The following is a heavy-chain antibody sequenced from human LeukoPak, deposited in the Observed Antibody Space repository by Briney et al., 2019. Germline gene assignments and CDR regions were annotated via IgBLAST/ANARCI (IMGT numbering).Heavy chain of an antibody. CDR1: GFTVSSSY. V-gene: IGHV3-53*01. J-gene: IGHJ6*02. Sequence: PGGSLRLSCAASGFTVSSSYMSWVRQAPGKGLEWVSVIYSGGSTYYADSVKGRFTISRDNSKNTLYLQMNSLRAEDTAVYYCARGLRDDFWSGYYVPYYYYGMDVWGQGTTVTVSS. CDR3: ARGLRDDFWSGYYVPYYYYGMDV. CDR2: IYSGGST. D-gene: IGHD3-3*01.